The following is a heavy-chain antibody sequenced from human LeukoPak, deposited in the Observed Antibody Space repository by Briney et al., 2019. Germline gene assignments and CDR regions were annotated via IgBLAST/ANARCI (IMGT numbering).Heavy chain of an antibody. J-gene: IGHJ4*02. CDR1: GGSISSYY. V-gene: IGHV4-59*04. D-gene: IGHD6-19*01. CDR3: ARLYSSGPFDY. CDR2: IYYSGST. Sequence: SETLSLTCTVSGGSISSYYCNWIRQPPGKGLEWIGYIYYSGSTYYNPSLKSRVTISVDTSKDQFSLKLSSVTAADTAVYYCARLYSSGPFDYWGQGTLVTVSS.